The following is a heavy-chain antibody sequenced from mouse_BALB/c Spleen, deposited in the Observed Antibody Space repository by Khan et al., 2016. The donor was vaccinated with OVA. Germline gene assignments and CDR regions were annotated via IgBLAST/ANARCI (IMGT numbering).Heavy chain of an antibody. CDR2: IRYDGNT. Sequence: EVQLQESGPGLVKPSQSLSLTCSVTGYSITNGYFWNWIRQFPGNNLERMGYIRYDGNTNYNPSLKNRISITRDTSKNQLFLNLNSVTPEDTATYCWSRGDRSGPAWFTYWGQGTLVTVSA. D-gene: IGHD3-1*01. J-gene: IGHJ3*01. CDR1: GYSITNGYF. CDR3: SRGDRSGPAWFTY. V-gene: IGHV3-6*01.